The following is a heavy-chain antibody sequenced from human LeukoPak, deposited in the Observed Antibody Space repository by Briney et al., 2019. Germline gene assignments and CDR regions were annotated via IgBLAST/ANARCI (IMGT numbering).Heavy chain of an antibody. J-gene: IGHJ5*02. CDR2: ITNSGGRI. D-gene: IGHD1-1*01. V-gene: IGHV3-23*01. CDR1: GFIFNNYA. CDR3: AKGQQLESRLDH. Sequence: PGGSLRLSCAASGFIFNNYAMYWVRQAPGKWLEWVSGITNSGGRIYYADSVKGRFTMSRDNSKNTLYLQMNSLRVEDTAIYYCAKGQQLESRLDHWGQGTQVTVSS.